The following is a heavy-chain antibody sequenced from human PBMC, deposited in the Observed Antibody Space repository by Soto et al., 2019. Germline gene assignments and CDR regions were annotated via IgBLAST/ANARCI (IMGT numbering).Heavy chain of an antibody. CDR2: IYHSGST. J-gene: IGHJ5*02. CDR3: ARGSPSATNWFDP. V-gene: IGHV4-30-2*01. Sequence: SETLSLTCAVSGGSISSGGYSWSWIRLPPGKGLEWIGYIYHSGSTYYNPSLKSRVTISVDRSKNQFSLKLSSVTAADTAVYYCARGSPSATNWFDPWGQGTLVTVSS. CDR1: GGSISSGGYS.